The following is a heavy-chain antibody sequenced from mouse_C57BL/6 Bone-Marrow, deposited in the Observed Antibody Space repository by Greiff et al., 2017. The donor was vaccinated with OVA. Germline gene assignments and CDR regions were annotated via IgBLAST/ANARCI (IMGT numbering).Heavy chain of an antibody. CDR2: INYDGSST. V-gene: IGHV5-16*01. Sequence: EVMLVESEGGLVQPGSSMKLSCTASGFTFSDYYMAWVRQVPEKGLEWVANINYDGSSTYYLDSLKSRFIISRDNAKNILYLQMSSLKSEDTATYYCARDYYGRPWYIDVWGTGTTVTVSS. CDR3: ARDYYGRPWYIDV. D-gene: IGHD1-1*01. J-gene: IGHJ1*03. CDR1: GFTFSDYY.